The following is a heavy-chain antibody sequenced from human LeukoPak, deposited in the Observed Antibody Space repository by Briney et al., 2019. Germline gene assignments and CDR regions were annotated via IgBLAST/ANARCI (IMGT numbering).Heavy chain of an antibody. CDR2: IIPILGIA. D-gene: IGHD6-13*01. V-gene: IGHV1-69*04. CDR1: GGTFSSYA. J-gene: IGHJ6*02. CDR3: ARDDTLVLYDYYGMDV. Sequence: ASVKVSCKASGGTFSSYAISWVRQAPGQGLEWTGRIIPILGIANYAQKFQGRATITADKSTSTAYMELSSLRSEDTAVYYCARDDTLVLYDYYGMDVWGQGTTVTVSS.